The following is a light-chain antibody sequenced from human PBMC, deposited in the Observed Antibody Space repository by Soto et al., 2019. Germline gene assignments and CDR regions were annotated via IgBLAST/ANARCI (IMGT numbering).Light chain of an antibody. Sequence: DIELTQSPATLSASVGDRVTISCRASQSINNYLAWYQQKPGKAPKLLIYKASTLESGVPSTFSGSGSGTEFTLTISSLQPDDVATYYCQQYSSSATFGQGTKVDIK. CDR1: QSINNY. V-gene: IGKV1-5*03. CDR3: QQYSSSAT. CDR2: KAS. J-gene: IGKJ1*01.